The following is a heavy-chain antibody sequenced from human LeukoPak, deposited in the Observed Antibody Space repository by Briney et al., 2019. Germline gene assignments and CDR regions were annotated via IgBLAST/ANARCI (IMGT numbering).Heavy chain of an antibody. CDR1: GGSISSYY. CDR3: ARARGVYYYYCMDV. CDR2: IYYSGST. J-gene: IGHJ6*03. Sequence: SETLSLTCTVSGGSISSYYWSWIRQSPGKGLEWIGYIYYSGSTNYNPSLKSRVTISVDTSKNQFSLKLSSVTTADTAVYYCARARGVYYYYCMDVWGKGTTVTISS. D-gene: IGHD3-10*01. V-gene: IGHV4-59*01.